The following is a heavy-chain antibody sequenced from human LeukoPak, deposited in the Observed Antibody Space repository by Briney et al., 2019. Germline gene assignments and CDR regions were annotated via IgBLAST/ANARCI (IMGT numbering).Heavy chain of an antibody. V-gene: IGHV3-49*03. CDR3: TRDRGAYNLYDY. CDR2: IRSKAYGETA. D-gene: IGHD1-1*01. J-gene: IGHJ4*02. CDR1: GFTFGDYA. Sequence: GGSLRLSCTASGFTFGDYAMSWIRQAPGKGLEWVGFIRSKAYGETADYAASVKGRFTISRDDSKAIAYLQMNSLKSEDTAVYHCTRDRGAYNLYDYWGQGTLVTVSS.